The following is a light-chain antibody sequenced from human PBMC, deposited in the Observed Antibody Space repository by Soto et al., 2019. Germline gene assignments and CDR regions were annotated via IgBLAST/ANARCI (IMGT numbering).Light chain of an antibody. Sequence: IVMTQSPATLSVSPGERATLSCRASQSVSSNLAWYQQKPGQAPRLLIYGASPGATGIPARFSGSGSGTECTLTISSLQSEDVAVYYCQQYGSSPETFGQGTKVDIK. CDR3: QQYGSSPET. CDR2: GAS. CDR1: QSVSSN. V-gene: IGKV3-15*01. J-gene: IGKJ1*01.